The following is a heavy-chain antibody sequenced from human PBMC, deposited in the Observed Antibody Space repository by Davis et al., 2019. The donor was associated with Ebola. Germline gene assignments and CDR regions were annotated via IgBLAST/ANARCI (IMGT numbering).Heavy chain of an antibody. CDR1: GYTFTSYA. D-gene: IGHD2-2*01. J-gene: IGHJ6*02. Sequence: ASVKVSCKASGYTFTSYAMHWVRQAPGQRLEWMGWINAGNGNTNYSQKFQGRVTITRDTSASTAYMELSSLRSEDTAVYYCARANTGYCSSTSCNYYYYYGMDVWGQGTTVTVSS. CDR2: INAGNGNT. V-gene: IGHV1-3*01. CDR3: ARANTGYCSSTSCNYYYYYGMDV.